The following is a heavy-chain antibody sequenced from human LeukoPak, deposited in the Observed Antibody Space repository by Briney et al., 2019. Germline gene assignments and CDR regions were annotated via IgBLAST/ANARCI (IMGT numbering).Heavy chain of an antibody. V-gene: IGHV3-21*01. J-gene: IGHJ4*02. CDR3: ASKGYGDYPFDY. CDR1: GFTFSSYS. D-gene: IGHD4-17*01. CDR2: ISSSSYI. Sequence: PGGSLRLSCAASGFTFSSYSVNWVRQAPGKGLEWVSSISSSSYIYYADSVKGRFTISRDNAKNSLYLQMNSLRAEDTAVYYCASKGYGDYPFDYWGQGTLVTVSS.